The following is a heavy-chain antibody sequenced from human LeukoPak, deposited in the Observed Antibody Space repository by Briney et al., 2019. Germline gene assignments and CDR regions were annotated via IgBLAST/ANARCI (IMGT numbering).Heavy chain of an antibody. CDR3: AKLRVVAATLGSLEFDY. V-gene: IGHV3-30-3*02. CDR2: IPYDGSNK. Sequence: GGSLRLSCAASGFTFSSYAMHWVRQAPGKGLEWVAVIPYDGSNKYYADSVKGRFTISRDNTKNTLYLQMNSLRAEDTAVYYCAKLRVVAATLGSLEFDYWGQGTLVTVSS. J-gene: IGHJ4*02. D-gene: IGHD2-15*01. CDR1: GFTFSSYA.